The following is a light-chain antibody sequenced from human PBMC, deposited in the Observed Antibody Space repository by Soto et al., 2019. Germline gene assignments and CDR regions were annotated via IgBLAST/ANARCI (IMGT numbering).Light chain of an antibody. CDR1: QSVSDY. V-gene: IGKV3-11*01. Sequence: EIVLTQSPATLSLSPGERATLSCRASQSVSDYLAWYQHKPGQTPRLLIYDVSNRATGIPARFSGSGSGTDLTLTISSLEPDDFAVYYCQQRSNWPPEITFGQGTRLEIK. J-gene: IGKJ5*01. CDR2: DVS. CDR3: QQRSNWPPEIT.